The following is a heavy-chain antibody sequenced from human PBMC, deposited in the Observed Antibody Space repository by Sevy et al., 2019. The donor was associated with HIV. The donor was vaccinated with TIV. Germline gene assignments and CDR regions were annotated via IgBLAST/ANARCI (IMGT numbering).Heavy chain of an antibody. D-gene: IGHD1-26*01. CDR3: ARDIVGLRLGHYYYYYYMDV. Sequence: GGSLRLSCAASGFTFSSYAMHWVRQAPGKGLEYVSAISSNGGSTYYADSVKGRFTISRDNSKNTLYLKMGGLRAEDMAVYYCARDIVGLRLGHYYYYYYMDVWGKGTTVTVSS. J-gene: IGHJ6*03. CDR2: ISSNGGST. CDR1: GFTFSSYA. V-gene: IGHV3-64*02.